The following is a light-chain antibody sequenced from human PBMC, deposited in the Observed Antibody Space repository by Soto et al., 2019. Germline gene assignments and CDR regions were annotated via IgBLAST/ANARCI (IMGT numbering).Light chain of an antibody. CDR3: QQYGSSGT. J-gene: IGKJ1*01. CDR2: GAS. V-gene: IGKV3-20*01. CDR1: QSVNSN. Sequence: EIVLTQSPGTLSLSPGERATLSCGASQSVNSNLAWYQQKAGQAPRLLIYGASNRATGIPDRFSGSGSGTDFTLTISRLEPEDFAVYYCQQYGSSGTFGQGTKVDIK.